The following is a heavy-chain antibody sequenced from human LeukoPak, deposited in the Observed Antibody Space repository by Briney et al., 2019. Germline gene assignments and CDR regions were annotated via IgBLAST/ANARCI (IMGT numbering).Heavy chain of an antibody. CDR1: GGSISSYY. Sequence: SETLSLTCTVSGGSISSYYWSWIRQPPGKGLEWSGYIYYSGSTNYNPSLKSRVTISVDTSKNQFSLKLSSVTAADTAVYYCARTPLLWPNWFDPWGQGTLVTVSS. CDR3: ARTPLLWPNWFDP. D-gene: IGHD3-10*01. V-gene: IGHV4-59*01. J-gene: IGHJ5*02. CDR2: IYYSGST.